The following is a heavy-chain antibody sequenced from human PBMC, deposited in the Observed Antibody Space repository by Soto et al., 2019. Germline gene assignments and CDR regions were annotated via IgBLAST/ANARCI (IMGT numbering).Heavy chain of an antibody. V-gene: IGHV4-59*08. D-gene: IGHD4-17*01. CDR1: GGSISSYY. Sequence: SEPMSLTCTVAGGSISSYYWSWIRQPPGKRLEWIGYIYYSGSTNYNPSLKSRVTISVDTSKNQFSLKLSSVTAADTAAYYCARSIGDYVHYYYYMDVWGKGTTVTVSS. CDR3: ARSIGDYVHYYYYMDV. J-gene: IGHJ6*03. CDR2: IYYSGST.